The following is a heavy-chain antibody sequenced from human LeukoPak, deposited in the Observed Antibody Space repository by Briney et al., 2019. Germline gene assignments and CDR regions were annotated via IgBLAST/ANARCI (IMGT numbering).Heavy chain of an antibody. Sequence: PGGSLRLSCAASGFTFSSYSMNWVRQAPGKGLEWVSSISSSSSYIYYADSVKGRFTISRDNAKNSLCLQMNSLRAEDTAVYYCARVPYYDFWSGNDGYYYYMDVWGKGTTVTVSS. CDR3: ARVPYYDFWSGNDGYYYYMDV. CDR2: ISSSSSYI. V-gene: IGHV3-21*01. D-gene: IGHD3-3*01. CDR1: GFTFSSYS. J-gene: IGHJ6*03.